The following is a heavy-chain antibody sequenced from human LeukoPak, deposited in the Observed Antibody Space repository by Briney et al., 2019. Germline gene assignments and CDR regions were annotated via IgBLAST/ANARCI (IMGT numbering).Heavy chain of an antibody. V-gene: IGHV3-33*01. D-gene: IGHD2-21*01. J-gene: IGHJ4*02. CDR2: IWHDGSNT. CDR1: GFTFNTYG. CDR3: ARDATQIQVWFDGYSDH. Sequence: GGSLRLSCAASGFTFNTYGMNWVRQAPGKGLEWVAVIWHDGSNTHYADSVKGRFTISRDNSKNTLYLQMDSLRAEDTAVYYCARDATQIQVWFDGYSDHWGQGTLVTVSS.